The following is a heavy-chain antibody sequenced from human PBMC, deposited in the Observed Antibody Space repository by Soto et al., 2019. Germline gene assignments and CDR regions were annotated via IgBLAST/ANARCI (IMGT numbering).Heavy chain of an antibody. CDR1: GYSFTSYW. V-gene: IGHV5-51*01. CDR3: ARLKDSSGYYLYYFDY. CDR2: IYPGDSDT. Sequence: GESLKISCKGSGYSFTSYWIGWVRQMPGKGLEWMGIIYPGDSDTRYSPSFQGQVTISADKSISTAYLQWSSLKASDTAIYYCARLKDSSGYYLYYFDYWGQGTLVTVSS. J-gene: IGHJ4*02. D-gene: IGHD3-22*01.